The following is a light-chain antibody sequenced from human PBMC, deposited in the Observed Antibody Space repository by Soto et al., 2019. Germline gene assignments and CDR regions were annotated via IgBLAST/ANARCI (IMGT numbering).Light chain of an antibody. CDR3: QQTYSTPGT. J-gene: IGKJ1*01. CDR2: AAS. CDR1: RTIAGY. Sequence: DIQMTQSPSSLSASVGDIVTITCRASRTIAGYVNWYQQRPGEAPNLLIYAASSLQSGVPSRFRGSGSGTDFTLTINSLQPEDFATFYCQQTYSTPGTFGQGTKVDI. V-gene: IGKV1-39*01.